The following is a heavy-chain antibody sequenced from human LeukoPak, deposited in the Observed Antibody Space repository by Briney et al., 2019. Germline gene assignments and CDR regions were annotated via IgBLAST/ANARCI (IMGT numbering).Heavy chain of an antibody. Sequence: SVKVPCKASGGTFSSYAISWVRQAPGQGLEWMGGIIPIFGTANYAQKFQGRVTITADESTSTAYMELSSLRSEDTAVYYCAGGATGYSSGSYHYWGQGILVTVSS. CDR1: GGTFSSYA. CDR2: IIPIFGTA. J-gene: IGHJ4*02. V-gene: IGHV1-69*13. CDR3: AGGATGYSSGSYHY. D-gene: IGHD6-19*01.